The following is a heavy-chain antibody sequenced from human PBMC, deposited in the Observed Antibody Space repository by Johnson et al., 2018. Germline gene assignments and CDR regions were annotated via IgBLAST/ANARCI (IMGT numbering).Heavy chain of an antibody. Sequence: VQLVQSGGGLVQPGGSLRLSCAASGFTVSSNYMNWVRQAPGKGLEWISVMYSGGSTYYADSVKGRFTISRDNSKNTLYLQMNSLRAEDTAVYYCARGEQLVRNYYYMDVWGKGTTVTVSS. CDR1: GFTVSSNY. J-gene: IGHJ6*03. CDR2: MYSGGST. CDR3: ARGEQLVRNYYYMDV. V-gene: IGHV3-66*02. D-gene: IGHD6-6*01.